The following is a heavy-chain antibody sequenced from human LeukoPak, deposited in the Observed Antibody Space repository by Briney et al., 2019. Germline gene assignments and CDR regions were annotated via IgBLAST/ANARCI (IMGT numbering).Heavy chain of an antibody. J-gene: IGHJ4*02. CDR2: SSDSGGTT. CDR3: TNDFDY. Sequence: PGGSLRLSCAASGFTFSTYAMSWVRQAPGKGLEWVSISSDSGGTTYYADSVKGRFTISRDNSKNTLYLQMNSLRVEDTAVYYCTNDFDYWGQGTLVTVSS. V-gene: IGHV3-23*01. CDR1: GFTFSTYA.